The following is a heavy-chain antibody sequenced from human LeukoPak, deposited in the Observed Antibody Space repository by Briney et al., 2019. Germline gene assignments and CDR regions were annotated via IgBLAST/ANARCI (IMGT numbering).Heavy chain of an antibody. CDR1: GFTFSSYA. CDR2: ISYDGSNK. J-gene: IGHJ4*02. CDR3: ARGSSSWYYFDY. Sequence: QPGGPLRLSCAASGFTFSSYAMHWVRQAPGKGLEWVAVISYDGSNKYYADSVKGRFTISRDNSKNTLYLQMNSLRAEDTAVYYCARGSSSWYYFDYWGQGTLVTVSS. V-gene: IGHV3-30-3*01. D-gene: IGHD6-13*01.